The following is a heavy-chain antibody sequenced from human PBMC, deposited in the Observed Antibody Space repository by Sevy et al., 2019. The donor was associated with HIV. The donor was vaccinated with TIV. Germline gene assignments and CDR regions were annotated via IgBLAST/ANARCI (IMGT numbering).Heavy chain of an antibody. D-gene: IGHD6-13*01. CDR2: VYSGGAT. J-gene: IGHJ4*02. Sequence: GGSLRLSCAVSGFTLTNEFFSWVRQAPGKGLEWVAVVYSGGATYYADSVKGRFTISRDNARNLVYLQMNSLRVDDTALYYCVRAIAAHDSFWGQGTLVTVSS. CDR1: GFTLTNEF. V-gene: IGHV3-53*01. CDR3: VRAIAAHDSF.